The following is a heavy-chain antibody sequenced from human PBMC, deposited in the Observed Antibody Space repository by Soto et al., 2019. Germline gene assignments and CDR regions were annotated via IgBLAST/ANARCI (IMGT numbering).Heavy chain of an antibody. Sequence: QLQLQESGPGLVKPSETLSLTCTVSGGSISSSSYYWGWIRQPPGKGLEWIGSIYYSGSTYYNPSLNSRVTISVDTSKNQVSLKLSSVTAADADVYYCARGRQELRDIVVVVAAPHCDYWGQGTLVTVSS. CDR1: GGSISSSSYY. J-gene: IGHJ4*02. D-gene: IGHD2-15*01. CDR2: IYYSGST. CDR3: ARGRQELRDIVVVVAAPHCDY. V-gene: IGHV4-39*01.